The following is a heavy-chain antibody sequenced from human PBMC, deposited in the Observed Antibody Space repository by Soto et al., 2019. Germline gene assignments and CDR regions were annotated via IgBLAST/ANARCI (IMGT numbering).Heavy chain of an antibody. V-gene: IGHV4-59*01. D-gene: IGHD3-10*01. CDR2: IYYSGST. J-gene: IGHJ4*02. Sequence: SETLSLTCTVSGGSISSYYWSWIRQPPGKGLEWIGYIYYSGSTNYNPSLKSRVTISVDTSKNQFSLKLSSVTAADTAVYYCARAGTRGEYYFDYWGQGTLVTVS. CDR1: GGSISSYY. CDR3: ARAGTRGEYYFDY.